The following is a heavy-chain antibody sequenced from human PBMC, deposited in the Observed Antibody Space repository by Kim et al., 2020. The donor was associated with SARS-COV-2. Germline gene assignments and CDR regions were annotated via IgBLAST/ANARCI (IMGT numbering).Heavy chain of an antibody. J-gene: IGHJ4*02. V-gene: IGHV3-23*01. CDR2: IGASGGST. D-gene: IGHD3-3*01. CDR3: AKTKEWPYYFDY. CDR1: GFTFSSYA. Sequence: GGSLRLSCAPSGFTFSSYAMSWVRQAPGKGLKWVSAIGASGGSTYYADSVKGRFTISRDNSKNTLSLQTNSLIAEDTAVYYCAKTKEWPYYFDYWGQGTLVTVSS.